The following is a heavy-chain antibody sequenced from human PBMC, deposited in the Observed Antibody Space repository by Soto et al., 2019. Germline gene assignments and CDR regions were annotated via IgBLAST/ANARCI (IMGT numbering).Heavy chain of an antibody. CDR1: GYSFSTHA. J-gene: IGHJ5*02. V-gene: IGHV1-3*01. CDR3: ARVWSGYYNWFDP. Sequence: ASVKVSCKASGYSFSTHAMHWVRQAPGQGLEWVGWINSVNDHTIYSEKFQGRVTITSDTSATTAYMELSSLRSEDTAVYYCARVWSGYYNWFDPWGQGTLVTVSS. CDR2: INSVNDHT. D-gene: IGHD3-3*01.